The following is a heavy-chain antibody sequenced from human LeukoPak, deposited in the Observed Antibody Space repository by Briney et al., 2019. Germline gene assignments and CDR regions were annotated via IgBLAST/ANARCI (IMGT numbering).Heavy chain of an antibody. CDR1: GYTFTSYG. J-gene: IGHJ6*02. CDR3: ARDRWSSTCRRFDYYGMDV. Sequence: ASVKVSCKASGYTFTSYGISWVRQAPGQGLEWMGWISAYNGNTNYAQKLQGRVTMTTDTSTSTAYMELRSLRSDDTAVYYCARDRWSSTCRRFDYYGMDVWGQGTTVTVSS. D-gene: IGHD2-2*01. V-gene: IGHV1-18*01. CDR2: ISAYNGNT.